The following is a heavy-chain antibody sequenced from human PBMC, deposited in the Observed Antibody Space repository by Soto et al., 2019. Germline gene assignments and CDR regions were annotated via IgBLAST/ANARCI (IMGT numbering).Heavy chain of an antibody. J-gene: IGHJ6*02. Sequence: SETLSLTCTVSGGSISSYYWSRIRQPPGKGLEWIGYIYYSGSTNYNPSLKSRVTISVDTSKNQFSLKLSSVTAADTAVYYCARGGSGWYEVNYYYYGMDVWGQGTTVTVSS. CDR2: IYYSGST. CDR3: ARGGSGWYEVNYYYYGMDV. CDR1: GGSISSYY. D-gene: IGHD6-19*01. V-gene: IGHV4-59*01.